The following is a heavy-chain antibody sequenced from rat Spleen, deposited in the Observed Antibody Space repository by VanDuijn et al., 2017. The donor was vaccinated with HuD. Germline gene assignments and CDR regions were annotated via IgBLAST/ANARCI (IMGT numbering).Heavy chain of an antibody. D-gene: IGHD1-1*01. J-gene: IGHJ1*01. Sequence: EVQLVESGGGLVQPGRSMKLSCAASGFTFSDYYMAWVRQAPKKGLEWVATIIYDGSRTYYRDSVKGRFTISRDNAKSTLYLKMDSLRSEDTATYYCATHRYYSGSYWYFDFWGPGTMVTVSS. CDR1: GFTFSDYY. V-gene: IGHV5S10*01. CDR2: IIYDGSRT. CDR3: ATHRYYSGSYWYFDF.